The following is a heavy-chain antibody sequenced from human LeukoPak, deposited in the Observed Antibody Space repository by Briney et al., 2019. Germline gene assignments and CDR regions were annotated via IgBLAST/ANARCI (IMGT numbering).Heavy chain of an antibody. Sequence: GGSLRLSCAASGFTFSSYSMNWVRQAPGQGLEWVTGINWNNGGIVYAASVRGRFTVSRDNAKNTLYLQMNRLGPEDTAFYYCARDDYDTLGYNFHYWGQGTLVTVSS. J-gene: IGHJ4*02. D-gene: IGHD3-9*01. V-gene: IGHV3-9*01. CDR1: GFTFSSYS. CDR2: INWNNGGI. CDR3: ARDDYDTLGYNFHY.